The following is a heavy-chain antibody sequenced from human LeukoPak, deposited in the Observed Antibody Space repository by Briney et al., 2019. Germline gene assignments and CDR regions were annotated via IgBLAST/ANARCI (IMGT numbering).Heavy chain of an antibody. CDR2: INPNSGGT. CDR1: GYTFTGYY. V-gene: IGHV1-2*06. D-gene: IGHD5-18*01. Sequence: VSVKVSCKASGYTFTGYYMHWVRQAPGQGLEWMGRINPNSGGTNYAQKFQGRVTMTRDTSISTAYMELSRLRSDDTAVYYCAVGRGYSYGLYWYFDLWGRGTLVTVSS. CDR3: AVGRGYSYGLYWYFDL. J-gene: IGHJ2*01.